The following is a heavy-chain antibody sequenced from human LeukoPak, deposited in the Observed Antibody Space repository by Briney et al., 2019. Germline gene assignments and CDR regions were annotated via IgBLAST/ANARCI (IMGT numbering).Heavy chain of an antibody. CDR3: ARDSIVITTYNSYFDY. CDR1: RFTLSMNT. D-gene: IGHD3-16*01. CDR2: ISTSSSYI. J-gene: IGHJ4*02. V-gene: IGHV3-21*06. Sequence: GGSLRLSCVVSRFTLSMNTMNWVRQAPGRGRGWVSSISTSSSYIYYTDSVKGRFTLPRDHAKNSLSLKIKSLRTEHAAVFLCARDSIVITTYNSYFDYWGQGTLVTVSS.